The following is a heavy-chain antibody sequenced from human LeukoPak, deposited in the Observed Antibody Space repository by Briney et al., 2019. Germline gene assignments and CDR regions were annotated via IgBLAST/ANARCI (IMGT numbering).Heavy chain of an antibody. J-gene: IGHJ6*03. Sequence: GGSLRLSCAASGFTFSSYSMNWVRQAPGKGLEWVSSISSSSSYIYYADSVKGRFTISRDNAKNSLYLQMNSLRAEDTAVYYCARGGITMVRGVPMDVWGKGTTVTVSS. D-gene: IGHD3-10*01. V-gene: IGHV3-21*04. CDR3: ARGGITMVRGVPMDV. CDR1: GFTFSSYS. CDR2: ISSSSSYI.